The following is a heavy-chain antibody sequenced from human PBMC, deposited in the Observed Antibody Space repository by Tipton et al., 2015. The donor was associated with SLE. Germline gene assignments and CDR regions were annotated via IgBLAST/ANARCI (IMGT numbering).Heavy chain of an antibody. J-gene: IGHJ4*02. D-gene: IGHD1-26*01. V-gene: IGHV4-39*07. CDR2: IYYSGSS. CDR1: GGSISSSSYY. Sequence: TLSLTCTVSGGSISSSSYYWGWIRQPPGKGLEWIGRIYYSGSSYYNPSLKSRVTISVDTSKNQFSLKLSSVTAADTAVYYCARGSGSYVADYWGQGTLVTVSS. CDR3: ARGSGSYVADY.